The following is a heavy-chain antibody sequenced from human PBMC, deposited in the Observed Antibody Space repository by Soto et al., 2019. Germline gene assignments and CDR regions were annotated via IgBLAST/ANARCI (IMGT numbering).Heavy chain of an antibody. Sequence: GESLKISCKGSGYSFTNYWIGWVRQMPGKGLEWMGIIDPGDSDSRYSPSFQGQVTISVDKSISTAYVQWSSLKASDTAMYYCARLQPYGDLFNYYGMDVWGQGTTVTVSS. CDR1: GYSFTNYW. CDR3: ARLQPYGDLFNYYGMDV. CDR2: IDPGDSDS. V-gene: IGHV5-51*01. D-gene: IGHD4-17*01. J-gene: IGHJ6*02.